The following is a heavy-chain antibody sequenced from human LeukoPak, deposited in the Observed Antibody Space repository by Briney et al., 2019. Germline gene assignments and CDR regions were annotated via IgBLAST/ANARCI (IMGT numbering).Heavy chain of an antibody. Sequence: PGGSLRLSCAASGFTLSDYYMSWIRQAPGKGLELVSYISSSGATIYYTDSVKGRFTISRDNSENIVYLQMNNLRAEDTAVYYCAGRVTGYSSGYVYWGQGTLVTVSS. D-gene: IGHD5-18*01. CDR3: AGRVTGYSSGYVY. J-gene: IGHJ4*02. V-gene: IGHV3-11*01. CDR1: GFTLSDYY. CDR2: ISSSGATI.